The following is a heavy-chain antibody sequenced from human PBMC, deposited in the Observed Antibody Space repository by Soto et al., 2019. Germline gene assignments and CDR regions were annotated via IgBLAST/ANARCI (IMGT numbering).Heavy chain of an antibody. CDR3: ARGGQDFWSGPFDY. V-gene: IGHV4-4*07. Sequence: PSETLSLTCTVSGGPISNYFCNWIRQPAGKGLEWIGRIDNSGSTNYNPSLKSRITMSADTSRNQFSLKFNSVTAADTAVYYCARGGQDFWSGPFDYWGQGALVTVSS. CDR2: IDNSGST. J-gene: IGHJ4*02. D-gene: IGHD3-3*01. CDR1: GGPISNYF.